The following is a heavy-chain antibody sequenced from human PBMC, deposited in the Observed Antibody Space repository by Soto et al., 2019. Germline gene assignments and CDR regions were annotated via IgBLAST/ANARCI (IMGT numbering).Heavy chain of an antibody. D-gene: IGHD3-10*01. V-gene: IGHV3-30*18. CDR1: GFTFSSYG. Sequence: GGSLRLSCAASGFTFSSYGMHWVRQAPGKGLEWVAVISYDGSNKYYADSVKGRFTISRDNSKNTRYLQMNSLRAEDTAVYYCAKDDPYGSESYYMDYWGQGTLVTVSS. J-gene: IGHJ4*02. CDR2: ISYDGSNK. CDR3: AKDDPYGSESYYMDY.